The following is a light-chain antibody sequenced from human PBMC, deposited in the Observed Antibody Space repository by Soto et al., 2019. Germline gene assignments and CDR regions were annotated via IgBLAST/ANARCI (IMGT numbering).Light chain of an antibody. J-gene: IGKJ1*01. V-gene: IGKV1-39*01. Sequence: DIKMTQSPSSLSASVGDRVSITCRASQNINNYLNWYQQKPGKAPKLLIYAASTLQSGVPSGFSGSGSGTDFTLTISRLEPEDFAVYYCQQYRTFGQGTKVHIK. CDR3: QQYRT. CDR1: QNINNY. CDR2: AAS.